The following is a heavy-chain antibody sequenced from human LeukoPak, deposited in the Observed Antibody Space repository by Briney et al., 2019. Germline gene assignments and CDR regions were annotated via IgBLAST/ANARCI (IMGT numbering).Heavy chain of an antibody. V-gene: IGHV3-74*03. D-gene: IGHD2-21*02. CDR2: VSNDGTYT. CDR1: GFTFSSYF. CDR3: AITVDCRATTDCYSYFHH. J-gene: IGHJ1*01. Sequence: GGSLRLSCAASGFTFSSYFMHWVRQAPGKGLVWVSRVSNDGTYTEYADSVKGRFTISRDNAKDTLYLQVNSLGAEDTAVYYCAITVDCRATTDCYSYFHHWGQGTLVTVSS.